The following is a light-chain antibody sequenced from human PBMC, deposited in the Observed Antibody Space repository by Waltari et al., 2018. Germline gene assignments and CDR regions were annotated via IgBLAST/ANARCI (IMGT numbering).Light chain of an antibody. CDR1: QDIGNW. Sequence: DIQMTPSPSSVSSSVDSSITITRRASQDIGNWLAWYQQKPGTAPKLLIYAASRLQRGVPARFSGSGFGTDFTLTIVSLQPEDFATYFCQQANTFPPGVTFGGGTKVEI. V-gene: IGKV1D-12*01. CDR2: AAS. CDR3: QQANTFPPGVT. J-gene: IGKJ4*01.